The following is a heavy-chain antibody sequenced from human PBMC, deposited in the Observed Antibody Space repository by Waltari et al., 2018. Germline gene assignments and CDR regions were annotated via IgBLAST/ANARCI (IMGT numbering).Heavy chain of an antibody. CDR2: INSDGSGT. J-gene: IGHJ3*01. D-gene: IGHD1-7*01. V-gene: IGHV3-74*01. Sequence: EVQLVESGGGLVQPGGSLRVSCTASGFTFSSYWMHWVRQVPGKGRGWVPRINSDGSGTSYADSAKGRFTISRDNAKNTLFLQMNSLRGEDTAVYYCASGNSHAFDLWGQGTMVTVSS. CDR3: ASGNSHAFDL. CDR1: GFTFSSYW.